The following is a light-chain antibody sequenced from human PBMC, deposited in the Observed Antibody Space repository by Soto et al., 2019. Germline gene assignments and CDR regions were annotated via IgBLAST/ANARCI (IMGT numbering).Light chain of an antibody. CDR2: EVI. J-gene: IGLJ1*01. CDR1: SSDVGGYNY. CDR3: SSYAGTNNLYV. V-gene: IGLV2-8*01. Sequence: QPALTQPPSASGSPGQPVTISCTGTSSDVGGYNYVSWYQQHPGNAPKLMIYEVIKRPSGVPDRFSGSKSGNTASLTVSGLQAEDEADYYCSSYAGTNNLYVFGTGTKVTVL.